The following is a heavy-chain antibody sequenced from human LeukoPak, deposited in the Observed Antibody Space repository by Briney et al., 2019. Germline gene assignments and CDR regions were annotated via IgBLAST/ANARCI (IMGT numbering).Heavy chain of an antibody. D-gene: IGHD4/OR15-4a*01. Sequence: GGSLRLSCAASGFTFSTYAMSWVRQAPGKGLEWVSSISSSSSYIYYADSVKGRFTISRDNAKNSLYLQMNSMRADDTAVYYCAGEGAKGSHQHWGQGTLVTVSS. CDR2: ISSSSSYI. CDR3: AGEGAKGSHQH. J-gene: IGHJ1*01. CDR1: GFTFSTYA. V-gene: IGHV3-21*01.